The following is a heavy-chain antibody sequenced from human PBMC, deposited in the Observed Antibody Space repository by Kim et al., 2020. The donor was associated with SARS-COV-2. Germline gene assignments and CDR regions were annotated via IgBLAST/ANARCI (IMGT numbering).Heavy chain of an antibody. CDR3: AGDGGGLRYFDWLLSTPDY. J-gene: IGHJ4*02. Sequence: ASVKVSCKASGYTFTSYGISWVRHAPGQGLEWMGWISVYNGNTNYAQKLQGRVTMSTDTSTSTAYMELRSVRSDDTAVCYCAGDGGGLRYFDWLLSTPDYWGQGTLFPVSS. CDR1: GYTFTSYG. V-gene: IGHV1-18*01. CDR2: ISVYNGNT. D-gene: IGHD3-9*01.